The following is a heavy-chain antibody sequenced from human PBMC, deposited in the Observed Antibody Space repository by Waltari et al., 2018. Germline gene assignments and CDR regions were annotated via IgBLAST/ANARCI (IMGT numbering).Heavy chain of an antibody. D-gene: IGHD2-21*02. CDR3: VRGGTGIPRVESLDY. V-gene: IGHV3-21*01. Sequence: YYAVSLRGRFTTSRDNAKNSLYLQLNSLRAEDTAVYYCVRGGTGIPRVESLDYWGQGILVTVSS. J-gene: IGHJ4*02.